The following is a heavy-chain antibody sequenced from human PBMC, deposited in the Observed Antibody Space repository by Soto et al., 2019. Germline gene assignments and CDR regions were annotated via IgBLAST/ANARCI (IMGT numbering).Heavy chain of an antibody. V-gene: IGHV4-39*01. CDR1: DGSISSSSYY. CDR3: RGTLEYYFDY. J-gene: IGHJ4*02. CDR2: IYYSGST. Sequence: SEPLSLTYTVSDGSISSSSYYWSWIHQPPGKGLEWIGSIYYSGSTYYNPSLKSRVTISVDTSKNQFSLKLSSVTAADTAVYYCRGTLEYYFDYWGQGTLVTVSS.